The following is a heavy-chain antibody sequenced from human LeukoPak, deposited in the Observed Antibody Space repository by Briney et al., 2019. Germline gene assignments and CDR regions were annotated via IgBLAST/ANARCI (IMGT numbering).Heavy chain of an antibody. V-gene: IGHV3-15*01. Sequence: GGSLRLSCAACGFTFSDIWMSWVRQAPGKGLEWVGRIKSNVDGGARDYAAPVKGRFTISRDDSKNTLYLQMSRLKTEDTGVDYCTTDGVDFWSGYYIGNYWGQGTLVAVSS. CDR2: IKSNVDGGAR. CDR3: TTDGVDFWSGYYIGNY. CDR1: GFTFSDIW. D-gene: IGHD3-3*01. J-gene: IGHJ4*02.